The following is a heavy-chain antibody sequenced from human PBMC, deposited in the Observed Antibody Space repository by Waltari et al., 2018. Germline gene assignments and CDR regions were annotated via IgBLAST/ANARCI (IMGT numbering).Heavy chain of an antibody. CDR1: GFTFSSYS. CDR2: ISSSSSTI. V-gene: IGHV3-48*01. D-gene: IGHD2-8*01. Sequence: EVQLVESGGGLVQPGGSLRLSCAASGFTFSSYSLNWVRQPPGKGLEWVSYISSSSSTIYYADSVKGRFTISRDNAKNSLYLQMNSLRAEDTAVYYCARRYCTNGVCYTSVDYWGQGTLVTVSS. CDR3: ARRYCTNGVCYTSVDY. J-gene: IGHJ4*02.